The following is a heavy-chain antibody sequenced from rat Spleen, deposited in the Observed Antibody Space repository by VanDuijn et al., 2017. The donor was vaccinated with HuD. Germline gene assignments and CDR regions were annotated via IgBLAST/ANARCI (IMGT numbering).Heavy chain of an antibody. J-gene: IGHJ4*01. CDR1: GFSLTSYH. V-gene: IGHV2-43*01. D-gene: IGHD1-2*01. Sequence: QVQLKESGPGLVQPSQTLSLTCTVSGFSLTSYHVSWVRQPPGKGLEWMGVIWTGGSTVYNSLLKSRLSISRDTSKSQVFLKMNSRQTEDTATYYCARAGSLYVMDAWGQGASVTVSS. CDR2: IWTGGST. CDR3: ARAGSLYVMDA.